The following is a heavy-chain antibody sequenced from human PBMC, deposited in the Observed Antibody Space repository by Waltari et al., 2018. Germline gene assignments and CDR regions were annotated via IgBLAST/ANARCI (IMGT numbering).Heavy chain of an antibody. CDR3: ARDPQTYYHDPLGHFYTAGMDV. D-gene: IGHD3-22*01. V-gene: IGHV4-38-2*02. CDR1: GYSISNGYY. J-gene: IGHJ6*02. Sequence: QVHLQESGPGLVKPSETLSLTCDVSGYSISNGYYWAWVRQAPGKGLEWIGSIYHPESTYYRSSLESRVTISMDSSKNQFFLRLSSVTAADTAVYYCARDPQTYYHDPLGHFYTAGMDVWGQGTTVTVSS. CDR2: IYHPEST.